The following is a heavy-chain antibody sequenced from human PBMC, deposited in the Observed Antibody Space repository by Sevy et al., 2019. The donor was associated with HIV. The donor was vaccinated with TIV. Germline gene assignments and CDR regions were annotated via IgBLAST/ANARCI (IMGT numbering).Heavy chain of an antibody. Sequence: GGSLRLSCAASGFAFSSSWMTWVRQAPGKGLEWVANIKQDGSEKYYVDFLKGRFTISRENAKNSLYLQMNSLRAEDTAVYYCARLCTGFIYYYYYGMDVWGQGTTVTVSS. CDR3: ARLCTGFIYYYYYGMDV. CDR2: IKQDGSEK. D-gene: IGHD2-2*01. J-gene: IGHJ6*02. V-gene: IGHV3-7*01. CDR1: GFAFSSSW.